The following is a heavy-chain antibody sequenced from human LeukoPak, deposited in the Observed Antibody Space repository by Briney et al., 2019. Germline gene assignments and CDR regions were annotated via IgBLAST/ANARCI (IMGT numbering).Heavy chain of an antibody. V-gene: IGHV3-66*04. CDR3: ASQQSFHYYYMDV. CDR2: IYSGGNT. CDR1: RFTVSSNY. Sequence: GGSLRLSCAASRFTVSSNYMTWVRQAPGKGLEWVSVIYSGGNTYYADSVKGRFTISRDNSKKTLYLQMNSLRAEDTAVYYCASQQSFHYYYMDVWGKGTTVTVSS. D-gene: IGHD2/OR15-2a*01. J-gene: IGHJ6*03.